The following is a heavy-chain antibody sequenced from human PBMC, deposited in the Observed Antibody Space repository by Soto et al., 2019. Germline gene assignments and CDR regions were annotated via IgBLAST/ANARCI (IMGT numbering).Heavy chain of an antibody. CDR2: ISYDGSNK. CDR3: AKDEGWLHYFDY. D-gene: IGHD5-12*01. V-gene: IGHV3-30*18. Sequence: QVQLVESGGGVVQPGRSLRLSCAASGFTFSSYGMHWVRQAPGKGLEWVAVISYDGSNKYYADSVKGRFTISRDNSKNTLYLQMNSLRAEDTAVYYCAKDEGWLHYFDYWGQGTLVTVSS. J-gene: IGHJ4*02. CDR1: GFTFSSYG.